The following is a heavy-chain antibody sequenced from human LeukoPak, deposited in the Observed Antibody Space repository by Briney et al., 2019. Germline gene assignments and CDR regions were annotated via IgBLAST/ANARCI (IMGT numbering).Heavy chain of an antibody. Sequence: SETLSLTCTVSGGSISSSSYYWGWIRQPPGKGLEWIGSIYYSGSTYYNPSLKSRVTISVDTSKNQFSLKLSSVTAADTAVYYCARRLLSSSWHKGGAFDIWGQGTMVTVSS. CDR2: IYYSGST. D-gene: IGHD6-13*01. CDR3: ARRLLSSSWHKGGAFDI. J-gene: IGHJ3*02. V-gene: IGHV4-39*01. CDR1: GGSISSSSYY.